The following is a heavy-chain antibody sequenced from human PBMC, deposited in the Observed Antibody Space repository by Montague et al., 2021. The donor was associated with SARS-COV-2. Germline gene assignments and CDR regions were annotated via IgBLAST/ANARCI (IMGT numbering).Heavy chain of an antibody. CDR3: ALPSSIATRGGAFDI. V-gene: IGHV2-5*02. D-gene: IGHD6-6*01. Sequence: PALVKPTQTLTLTCTVSGFSLSTSGVGVGWIRQPPGKALEWLALIYCDDDKRYSPSLKSRLTVTKVTSKNQVVLTLTNMDPVDTATYYCALPSSIATRGGAFDIGGQGTMVTASS. CDR2: IYCDDDK. J-gene: IGHJ3*02. CDR1: GFSLSTSGVG.